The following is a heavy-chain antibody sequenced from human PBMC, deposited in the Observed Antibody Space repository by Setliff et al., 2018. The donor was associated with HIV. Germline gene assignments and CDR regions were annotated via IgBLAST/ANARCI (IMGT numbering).Heavy chain of an antibody. CDR2: INSDGSST. J-gene: IGHJ4*02. CDR1: GLTFNNAW. V-gene: IGHV3-74*01. Sequence: PGGSLRLSCTASGLTFNNAWMSWVRQAPGKGLVWVSRINSDGSSTSYADSVKDRFTISRDNAKNSLYLQMNSLRAEDTAVYYCAKAIDRTGLHFDYWGQGTLVTVSS. D-gene: IGHD1-1*01. CDR3: AKAIDRTGLHFDY.